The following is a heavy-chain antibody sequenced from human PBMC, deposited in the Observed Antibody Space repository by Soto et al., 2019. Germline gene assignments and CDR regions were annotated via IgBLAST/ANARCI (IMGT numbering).Heavy chain of an antibody. D-gene: IGHD2-2*01. J-gene: IGHJ6*02. V-gene: IGHV4-4*07. CDR2: IYTSGST. CDR3: AREVLGYCSSTSCYGYYYGMDV. Sequence: SETLSLTCTVSGGSISSYYWSWIRQPAGKGLEWIGRIYTSGSTNYNPSLESRVTMSVDTSKNQFSLKLSSVTAADTAVYYCAREVLGYCSSTSCYGYYYGMDVWGQGTTVTVSS. CDR1: GGSISSYY.